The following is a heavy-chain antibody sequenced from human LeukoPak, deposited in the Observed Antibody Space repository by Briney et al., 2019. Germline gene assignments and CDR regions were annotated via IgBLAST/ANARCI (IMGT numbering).Heavy chain of an antibody. CDR3: AKGPCGGDCYQYYFDY. CDR1: GFTFDDYA. D-gene: IGHD2-21*02. V-gene: IGHV3-9*01. Sequence: PGGSLRLSCAASGFTFDDYAMHWVRQAPGKGLEWVSGISWNSGSIGYADSVKGRFTISRDNSKNTLYLQMNSLRAEDTAVYYCAKGPCGGDCYQYYFDYWGQGTLVTVSS. J-gene: IGHJ4*02. CDR2: ISWNSGSI.